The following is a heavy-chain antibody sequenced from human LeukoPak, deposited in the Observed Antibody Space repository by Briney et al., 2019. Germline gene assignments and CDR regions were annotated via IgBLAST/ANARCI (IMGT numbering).Heavy chain of an antibody. CDR2: IIPILGIA. Sequence: PRASVKVSCKASGGTFSSYAISWVRQAPGQGLEWMGRIIPILGIANYAQKFQGRVTITADKSTSTAYMELSSLRSEDTAVYYCAGRSSSWPRTLNYYYYYGMDVWGQGATVTVSS. V-gene: IGHV1-69*04. CDR3: AGRSSSWPRTLNYYYYYGMDV. CDR1: GGTFSSYA. J-gene: IGHJ6*02. D-gene: IGHD6-13*01.